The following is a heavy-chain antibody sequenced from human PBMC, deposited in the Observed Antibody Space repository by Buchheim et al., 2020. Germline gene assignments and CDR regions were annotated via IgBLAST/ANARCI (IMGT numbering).Heavy chain of an antibody. CDR1: GFTFSSYE. Sequence: EVQLVESGGGLVQPGGSLRLSCAASGFTFSSYEMNWVRQAPGKGLEWVSYISSSGSTIYYADSVKGRFTISRENAKNSLYLQMNSLRAEDTAVYYCARESGDPIVGANKFDYWGQGTL. CDR3: ARESGDPIVGANKFDY. CDR2: ISSSGSTI. V-gene: IGHV3-48*03. J-gene: IGHJ4*02. D-gene: IGHD1-26*01.